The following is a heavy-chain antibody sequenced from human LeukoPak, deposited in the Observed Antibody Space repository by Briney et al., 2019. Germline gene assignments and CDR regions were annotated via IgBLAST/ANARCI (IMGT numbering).Heavy chain of an antibody. J-gene: IGHJ2*01. V-gene: IGHV4-61*02. CDR1: GGSISSGRYY. D-gene: IGHD3-22*01. Sequence: SQTLSLTCTVSGGSISSGRYYWSWIRQPAGKGLEWIGRMYTNGSTNYNPSLKSRVTISVDTSKNQFSLKLSSVTAADTAVYYCARHWTLYDSSGYGWYFDLWGRGTLVTVSS. CDR2: MYTNGST. CDR3: ARHWTLYDSSGYGWYFDL.